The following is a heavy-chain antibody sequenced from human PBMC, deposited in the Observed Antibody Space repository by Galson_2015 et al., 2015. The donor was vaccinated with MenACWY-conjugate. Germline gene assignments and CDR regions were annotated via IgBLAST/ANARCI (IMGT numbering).Heavy chain of an antibody. CDR1: GFTFSSYE. CDR3: ARGVYDSSGYYFP. CDR2: ISSSGNTI. J-gene: IGHJ1*01. Sequence: SLRLSCAASGFTFSSYEMNWVRQASGKGLEWVSYISSSGNTIYYADSVKGRFTISRDNAKNSLYLQMNSLRAEDTAVYYCARGVYDSSGYYFPWGQGTLVTVSS. D-gene: IGHD3-22*01. V-gene: IGHV3-48*03.